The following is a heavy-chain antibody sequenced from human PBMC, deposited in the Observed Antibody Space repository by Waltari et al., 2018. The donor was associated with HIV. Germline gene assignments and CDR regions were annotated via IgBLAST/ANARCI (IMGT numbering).Heavy chain of an antibody. V-gene: IGHV4-34*01. Sequence: QVQLQQWGAGLLKPSETLSLTCAVYGGSFSGYYWSWIRQPPGKGLEWIGEINHSGSTNYNPSLKSRVTISVDTSKNQFSLKLSSVTAADTAVHYCARANKTRRYFDYWGQGTLVTVSS. J-gene: IGHJ4*02. CDR3: ARANKTRRYFDY. CDR2: INHSGST. CDR1: GGSFSGYY.